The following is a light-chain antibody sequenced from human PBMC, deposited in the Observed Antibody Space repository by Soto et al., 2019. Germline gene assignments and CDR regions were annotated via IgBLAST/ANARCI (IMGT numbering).Light chain of an antibody. CDR1: SSDVGGYNY. Sequence: QSALTQPASVSGSPGQSITISCTGTSSDVGGYNYVSWYQQHPGKAPKVMIYDVNNRPSGVSNRFSGSKSGNTASLTISGLQAEDEADYYCSSYTSSSSYVFGTGTKLTVL. CDR2: DVN. J-gene: IGLJ1*01. CDR3: SSYTSSSSYV. V-gene: IGLV2-14*03.